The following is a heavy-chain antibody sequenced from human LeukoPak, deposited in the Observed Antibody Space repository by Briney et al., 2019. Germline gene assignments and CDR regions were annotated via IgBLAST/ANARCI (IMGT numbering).Heavy chain of an antibody. Sequence: ASVKVSCKASGYSFTMYYIHWVRQAPGQGLEWMGIINPSGGSTSFAQKFRGRVTMTKDTSTSTVYMELSSLRSEDTAVYYCARGVDGDYGFDYWGQGTLVTVSS. D-gene: IGHD4-17*01. J-gene: IGHJ4*02. V-gene: IGHV1-46*01. CDR3: ARGVDGDYGFDY. CDR1: GYSFTMYY. CDR2: INPSGGST.